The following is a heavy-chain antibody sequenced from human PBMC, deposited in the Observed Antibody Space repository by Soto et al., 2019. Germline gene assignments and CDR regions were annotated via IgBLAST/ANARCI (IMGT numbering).Heavy chain of an antibody. Sequence: GGSLRLSCAASGFTFSSYSMNWVRQAPGKGLEWVSYISSSSSTIYYADSVKGRFTISRDNAKNSLYLQMNSLRDEDTAVYYCARRDIYSGYDFAYGMDVWGQGTTVTVSS. CDR2: ISSSSSTI. D-gene: IGHD5-12*01. J-gene: IGHJ6*02. CDR3: ARRDIYSGYDFAYGMDV. V-gene: IGHV3-48*02. CDR1: GFTFSSYS.